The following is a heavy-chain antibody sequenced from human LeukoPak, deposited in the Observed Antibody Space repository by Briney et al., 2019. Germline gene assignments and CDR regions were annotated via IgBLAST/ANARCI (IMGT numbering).Heavy chain of an antibody. V-gene: IGHV3-23*01. J-gene: IGHJ4*02. CDR3: AKYSSGRGFDY. Sequence: GRSLRLSCAASGFTFSSYAMHWVRQAPGKGLEWVSSISGGGGSTYYADSVKGRFTIFRDNSKNTLYLQMNSLRAEDTAVYYCAKYSSGRGFDYWGQGTLVTVSS. D-gene: IGHD3-3*01. CDR1: GFTFSSYA. CDR2: ISGGGGST.